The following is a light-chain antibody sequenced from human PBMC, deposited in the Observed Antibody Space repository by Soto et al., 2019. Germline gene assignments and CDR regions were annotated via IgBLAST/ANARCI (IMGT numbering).Light chain of an antibody. CDR3: ATWDDSLNGFYV. V-gene: IGLV1-47*01. Sequence: QSALTQPPSASGTPGQGVTISCSGSTSNIGSNYVYWYQQLPGTAPTLLIYRNNQRPSGVPDRFSGSKSGTSASLAISGLRSDDEADYFCATWDDSLNGFYVFGTGTKATVL. J-gene: IGLJ1*01. CDR1: TSNIGSNY. CDR2: RNN.